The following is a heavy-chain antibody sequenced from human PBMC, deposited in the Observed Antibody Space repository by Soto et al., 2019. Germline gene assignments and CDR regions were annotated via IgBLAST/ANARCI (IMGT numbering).Heavy chain of an antibody. V-gene: IGHV4-34*01. CDR3: ARGRPLWCEYRNYNWFDP. CDR2: INHSGST. CDR1: GGSFSGYY. J-gene: IGHJ5*02. D-gene: IGHD3-10*01. Sequence: LPLTYSVFGGSFSGYYWSCIRQPPGKGLEWIGEINHSGSTNYNPSLKSRVTISVDTSKNQFSLKLSSVTAADTAVYYCARGRPLWCEYRNYNWFDPWGQGARVT.